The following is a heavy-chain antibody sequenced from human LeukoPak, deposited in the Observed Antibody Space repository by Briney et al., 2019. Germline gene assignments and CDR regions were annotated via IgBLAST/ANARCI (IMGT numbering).Heavy chain of an antibody. V-gene: IGHV4-59*01. J-gene: IGHJ4*02. CDR3: AREYYDSGTIDQ. CDR2: IYYGGIT. CDR1: GGSISSYF. D-gene: IGHD3-10*01. Sequence: SETLSLTCTVSGGSISSYFWTWIRQPPGKGLEWIGYIYYGGITNYNPSLKSRVTISVDTSKNQFSLKLSSVTAADTGVYYCAREYYDSGTIDQWGQGTLVTVSS.